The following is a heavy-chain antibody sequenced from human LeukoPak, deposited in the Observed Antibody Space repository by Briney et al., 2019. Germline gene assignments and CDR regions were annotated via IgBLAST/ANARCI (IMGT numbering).Heavy chain of an antibody. CDR3: ARDPVGGSTIFDY. CDR1: GDSVSSNSAA. J-gene: IGHJ4*02. CDR2: TYYRSKWYY. Sequence: SQTLSLTCAISGDSVSSNSAAWNWIRQSPSRGLEWLGRTYYRSKWYYDYAVAVKSRISIDPDTSKNQFSLQLSSVTPEDTAVYYCARDPVGGSTIFDYWGQGTLVTVSS. D-gene: IGHD1-26*01. V-gene: IGHV6-1*01.